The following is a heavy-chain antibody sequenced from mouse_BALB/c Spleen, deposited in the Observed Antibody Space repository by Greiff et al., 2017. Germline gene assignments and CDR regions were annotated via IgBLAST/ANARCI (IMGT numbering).Heavy chain of an antibody. D-gene: IGHD4-1*01. CDR1: GYTFTDYW. J-gene: IGHJ3*01. V-gene: IGHV1-87*01. CDR2: IYPGDGDT. Sequence: QVQLQQPGAELVMPGASVKMSCKASGYTFTDYWMHWVKQRPGQGLEWIGAIYPGDGDTRYTQKFKGKATLTADKSSSTAYMQLSSLASEDSAVYYCASSWDGAYWGQGTLVTVSA. CDR3: ASSWDGAY.